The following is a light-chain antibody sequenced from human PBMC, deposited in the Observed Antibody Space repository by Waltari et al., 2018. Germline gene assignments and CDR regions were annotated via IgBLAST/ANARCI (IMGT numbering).Light chain of an antibody. Sequence: QSVLTQPPSASGTPGQRVTISCSGSRSNIGNNYVYWYHQLPGTAPKLLTYRNNQRPSGVPDRFSGSKSGTSASLAISGLRSEDEADYYCAVWDDSLSGRVFGGGTKVTVL. CDR2: RNN. V-gene: IGLV1-47*01. CDR3: AVWDDSLSGRV. J-gene: IGLJ3*02. CDR1: RSNIGNNY.